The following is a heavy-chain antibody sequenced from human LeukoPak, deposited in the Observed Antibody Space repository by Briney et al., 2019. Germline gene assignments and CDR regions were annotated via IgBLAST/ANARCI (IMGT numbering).Heavy chain of an antibody. D-gene: IGHD6-13*01. J-gene: IGHJ6*03. Sequence: ASVKVSCKASGYTFTTNYAMNWVRQAPGQGLEWMGIINPNGGSTSYAQKFQGRVTMTRDTSTSTVYMELSSLRSEDTAVYYCARDGPASLAAAGTGGYYYMDVWGKGTTVTVSS. CDR1: GYTFTTNY. V-gene: IGHV1-46*01. CDR2: INPNGGST. CDR3: ARDGPASLAAAGTGGYYYMDV.